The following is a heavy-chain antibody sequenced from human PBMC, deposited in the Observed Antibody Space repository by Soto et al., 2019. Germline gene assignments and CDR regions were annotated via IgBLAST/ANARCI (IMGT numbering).Heavy chain of an antibody. V-gene: IGHV4-59*08. CDR3: ARSNNFYYYYYMDV. D-gene: IGHD4-4*01. CDR1: GGSISSYY. Sequence: PSETLSLTCTVSGGSISSYYWSWIRQPPGKGLEWIGYIYYSGSTNYNPSLKSRVTISVDTSKNQFSLKLSSVTAADTAVYYCARSNNFYYYYYMDVWGQGTTVTVSS. J-gene: IGHJ6*03. CDR2: IYYSGST.